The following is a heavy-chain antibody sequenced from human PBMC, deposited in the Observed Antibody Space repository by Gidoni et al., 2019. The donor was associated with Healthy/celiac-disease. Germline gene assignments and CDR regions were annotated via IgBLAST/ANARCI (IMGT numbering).Heavy chain of an antibody. D-gene: IGHD2-15*01. V-gene: IGHV4-39*01. J-gene: IGHJ4*02. CDR3: ARQVYSPRDFDY. Sequence: QLQLQESGPGLVKPSETLSPTCTVPAGPLSSSRYYWGWIRPPPGKGLEWIGSIYYSGSTYYNPSLKSRVTISVDTSKNQFSLKLSSVTAADTAVYYCARQVYSPRDFDYWGQGTPVTVSS. CDR2: IYYSGST. CDR1: AGPLSSSRYY.